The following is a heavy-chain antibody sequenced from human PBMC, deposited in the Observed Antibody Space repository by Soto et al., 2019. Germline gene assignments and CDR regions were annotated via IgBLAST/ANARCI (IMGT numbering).Heavy chain of an antibody. CDR1: GYTFASYD. D-gene: IGHD2-21*01. CDR2: MNPNSGNT. J-gene: IGHJ5*01. V-gene: IGHV1-8*01. Sequence: QVQLVQSVAEVKTPGASVKVSCKASGYTFASYDINWVRQAPGQGLEWMGWMNPNSGNTGYAQKFQGRLTMTRDTALSIAHMELSSLRNEDTAVYYCARSDGYNFNWLGSWGQGTLVTVSA. CDR3: ARSDGYNFNWLGS.